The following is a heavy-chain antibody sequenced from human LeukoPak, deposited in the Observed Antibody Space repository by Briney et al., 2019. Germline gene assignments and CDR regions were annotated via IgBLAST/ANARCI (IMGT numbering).Heavy chain of an antibody. CDR2: INGNGGGS. V-gene: IGHV3-23*01. CDR3: VKGGTGDRVCWTH. D-gene: IGHD7-27*01. CDR1: GFTFSDHA. Sequence: GGSLRLSCAASGFTFSDHAMSWVRQAPARGLEWVSSINGNGGGSYYIDSVKGRFTVSRDNSENALYLQMNNLRTEDTAVYFCVKGGTGDRVCWTHWGQGSLVTVFS. J-gene: IGHJ4*02.